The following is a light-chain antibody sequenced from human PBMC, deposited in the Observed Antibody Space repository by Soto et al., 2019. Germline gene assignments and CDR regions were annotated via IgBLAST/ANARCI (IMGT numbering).Light chain of an antibody. J-gene: IGKJ2*01. V-gene: IGKV3-15*01. Sequence: EIVMTQSPATLSVSPGERATLSCRASQSVSSNLAWYQQKPGQAPRLLIYGASTRSTGLPARFSGSGSGTEFTLPISSLQSEDFAVYYCQQYNNWLRGTFGQGTKLEIK. CDR2: GAS. CDR1: QSVSSN. CDR3: QQYNNWLRGT.